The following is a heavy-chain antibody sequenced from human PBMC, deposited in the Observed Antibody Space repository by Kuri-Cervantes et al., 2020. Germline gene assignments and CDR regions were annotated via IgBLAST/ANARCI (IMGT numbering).Heavy chain of an antibody. Sequence: GESLKISCAASGFAFSSYGMHWVRQAPGKGLEWVAVIWYDGSNKYYADSVKGRFTISRDNSKNTLYLQMNSLRAEDTAVYYCARAMTMVRGLIYYGMDVWGQGTTVTVSS. V-gene: IGHV3-33*01. CDR2: IWYDGSNK. J-gene: IGHJ6*02. D-gene: IGHD3-10*01. CDR3: ARAMTMVRGLIYYGMDV. CDR1: GFAFSSYG.